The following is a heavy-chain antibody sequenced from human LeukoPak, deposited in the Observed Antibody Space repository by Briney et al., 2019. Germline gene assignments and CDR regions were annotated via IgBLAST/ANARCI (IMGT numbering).Heavy chain of an antibody. CDR3: AKMEGQRLYDYCMDV. CDR1: GVAVSNVA. V-gene: IGHV3-23*01. J-gene: IGHJ6*03. Sequence: GGALRLSCAASGVAVSNVAMSWVRQAPGKGLEWVSAMSGSGYYTYYVESVKGRFTISRDNSKNTLYLHMNSLRADDTAVYYCAKMEGQRLYDYCMDVWGRGTTVTVSS. D-gene: IGHD3-3*01. CDR2: MSGSGYYT.